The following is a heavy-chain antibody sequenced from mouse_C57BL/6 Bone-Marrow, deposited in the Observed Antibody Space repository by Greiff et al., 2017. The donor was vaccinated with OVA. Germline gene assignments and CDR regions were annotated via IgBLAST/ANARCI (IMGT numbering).Heavy chain of an antibody. CDR2: IHPNSGST. CDR1: GYTFTSYW. V-gene: IGHV1-64*01. Sequence: VQLQQPGAELVKPGASVKLSCKASGYTFTSYWMHWVKQRPGQGLEWIGMIHPNSGSTNYNEKFKSKATLTVDKSSSTAYMQLSSLTSEDSAVYYCAREWKQLWYYFDYWGQGTTLTVSS. D-gene: IGHD3-1*01. J-gene: IGHJ2*01. CDR3: AREWKQLWYYFDY.